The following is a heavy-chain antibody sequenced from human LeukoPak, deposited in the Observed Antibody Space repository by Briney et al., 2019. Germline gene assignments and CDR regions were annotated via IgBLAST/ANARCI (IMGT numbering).Heavy chain of an antibody. CDR1: GFTFNNYA. D-gene: IGHD3-10*01. J-gene: IGHJ4*02. V-gene: IGHV3-23*01. Sequence: GGSPRLSCAASGFTFNNYAMGWVRQAPGKGLEWVSVISGSSAGIKYADSVKGRFTISRDNSKNTLYLRMNSLRAEDTTVYYCATSYVLLWFGEFHYWGQGTLVTVSS. CDR2: ISGSSAGI. CDR3: ATSYVLLWFGEFHY.